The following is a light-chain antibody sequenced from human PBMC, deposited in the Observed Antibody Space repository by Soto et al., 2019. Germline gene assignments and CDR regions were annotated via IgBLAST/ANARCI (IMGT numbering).Light chain of an antibody. V-gene: IGKV1-39*01. CDR3: QQYHYWPIT. J-gene: IGKJ5*01. CDR2: AAS. CDR1: QSISSY. Sequence: DIQMTQSPSSLSASVGDRVTITCRASQSISSYLNWYQQKPGKAPKLLIYAASSLQSGVPSRFSGSGSGTEITLTISSLQSEDFAVYLCQQYHYWPITFGQGTRLEIK.